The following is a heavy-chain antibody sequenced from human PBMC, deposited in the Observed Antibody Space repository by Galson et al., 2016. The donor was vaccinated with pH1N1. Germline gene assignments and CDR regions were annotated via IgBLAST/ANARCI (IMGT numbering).Heavy chain of an antibody. Sequence: SVKVSCKASGYTFTDYYIHWVRQAPGKGLEWMGWINPNSDVTKYAQKFQDRVTMTRDTSINTAYMELSGLKSDDTAVYYCARDSKGGSPFHYWGQGTLVTLSS. V-gene: IGHV1-2*02. CDR1: GYTFTDYY. CDR3: ARDSKGGSPFHY. D-gene: IGHD1-26*01. CDR2: INPNSDVT. J-gene: IGHJ4*02.